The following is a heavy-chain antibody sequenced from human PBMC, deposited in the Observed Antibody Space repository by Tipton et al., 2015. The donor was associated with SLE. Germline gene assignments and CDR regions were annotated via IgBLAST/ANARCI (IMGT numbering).Heavy chain of an antibody. Sequence: TLSLTCTVSGGSISSYYWSWIRQPPGKGLEWIGSIYYSGSTYYNPSLKSRVTISVDTSKNQFSLKLSSVTAADTAVYYCARGPPYRAAAAPRYYYYYMDVWGKGTTVTVSS. CDR1: GGSISSYY. CDR3: ARGPPYRAAAAPRYYYYYMDV. J-gene: IGHJ6*03. V-gene: IGHV4-39*07. CDR2: IYYSGST. D-gene: IGHD6-13*01.